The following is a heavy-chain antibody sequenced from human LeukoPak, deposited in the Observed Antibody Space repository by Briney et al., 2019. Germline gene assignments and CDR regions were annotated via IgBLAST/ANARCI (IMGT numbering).Heavy chain of an antibody. CDR1: GGSISSGSYY. CDR3: ARDLADSYYDFWSGPPGRAFDI. CDR2: IYTSGST. J-gene: IGHJ3*02. V-gene: IGHV4-61*02. Sequence: SQTLSLTCTVSGGSISSGSYYWSWIRQPAGKGLEWIGRIYTSGSTNYNPSLKSRVAISVDTSKNQFSLKLSSVTAADTAVYYCARDLADSYYDFWSGPPGRAFDIWGQGTMVTVSS. D-gene: IGHD3-3*01.